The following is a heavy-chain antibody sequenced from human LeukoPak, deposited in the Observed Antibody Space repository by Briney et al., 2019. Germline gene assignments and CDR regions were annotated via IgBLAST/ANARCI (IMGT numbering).Heavy chain of an antibody. D-gene: IGHD3-22*01. J-gene: IGHJ5*02. CDR2: TYYRSKWYN. CDR1: GDSVSSNSAA. CDR3: AITADYYDSSGPPQGFDP. V-gene: IGHV6-1*01. Sequence: SQTLSLTCAISGDSVSSNSAAWNWIRQSPSRGLECLGRTYYRSKWYNDYAVSVKSRITINPDTSKNRFSLQLNSVTPEDTAVYYCAITADYYDSSGPPQGFDPWGQGTLVTVSS.